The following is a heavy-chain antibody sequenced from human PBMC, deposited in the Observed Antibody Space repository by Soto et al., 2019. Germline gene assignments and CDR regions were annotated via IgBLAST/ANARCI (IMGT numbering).Heavy chain of an antibody. CDR1: GYTFTSYA. J-gene: IGHJ6*02. Sequence: QVQLVQSGAEVKKPGASVKVSCKASGYTFTSYAMHWVRQAPGQRLEWMGWINAGNGNTKYSQKFQGRVTITRETSASTAYMELSRLRSEDTAMYYCASTAYSSDLYYYYYGMDVWGQGTTVTVSS. CDR3: ASTAYSSDLYYYYYGMDV. D-gene: IGHD6-25*01. V-gene: IGHV1-3*01. CDR2: INAGNGNT.